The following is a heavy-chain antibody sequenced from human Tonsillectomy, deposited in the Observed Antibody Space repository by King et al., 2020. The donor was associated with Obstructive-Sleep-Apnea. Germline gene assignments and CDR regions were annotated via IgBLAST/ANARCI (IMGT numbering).Heavy chain of an antibody. D-gene: IGHD2-2*01. CDR1: GGSISSSSYY. CDR3: ARLYCSSTSCYPDY. V-gene: IGHV4-39*07. J-gene: IGHJ4*02. Sequence: VQLQESGPGLVKPSETLSLTCTVSGGSISSSSYYWGWFRQPPGKGLEWIGRIYYSGSTYYNPALKSRVPISVDTSKNQFSLKLSSVTAADTAVYYCARLYCSSTSCYPDYWGQGTLVTVSS. CDR2: IYYSGST.